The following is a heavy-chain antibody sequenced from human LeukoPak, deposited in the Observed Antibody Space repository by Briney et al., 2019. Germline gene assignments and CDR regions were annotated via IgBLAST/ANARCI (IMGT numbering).Heavy chain of an antibody. CDR2: ISAYNGNT. D-gene: IGHD1-26*01. CDR1: GYTFTSYG. J-gene: IGHJ3*02. Sequence: GASVEVSCKASGYTFTSYGISWVRQAPGQGLEWMGWISAYNGNTNYAQKLQGRVTMTTDTSTSTAYMELRSLRSDDTAVYYCARDPHYSGSYSDAFDIWGQGTMVTVSS. CDR3: ARDPHYSGSYSDAFDI. V-gene: IGHV1-18*01.